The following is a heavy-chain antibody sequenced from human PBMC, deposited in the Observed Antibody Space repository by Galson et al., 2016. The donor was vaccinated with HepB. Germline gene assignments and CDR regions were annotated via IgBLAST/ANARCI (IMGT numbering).Heavy chain of an antibody. V-gene: IGHV3-48*02. J-gene: IGHJ6*02. Sequence: SLRLSCAVSGFTFSTYSMNWVRQAPGEGLEWVSSIGSGSTTIYYADSVKGRFTISRDNAKNSLYLQMNSLRDDDTAVYYCARDGGQQVVRWERLRKVYYYYPMDVWGQGTTVTVSS. CDR2: IGSGSTTI. CDR1: GFTFSTYS. D-gene: IGHD6-13*01. CDR3: ARDGGQQVVRWERLRKVYYYYPMDV.